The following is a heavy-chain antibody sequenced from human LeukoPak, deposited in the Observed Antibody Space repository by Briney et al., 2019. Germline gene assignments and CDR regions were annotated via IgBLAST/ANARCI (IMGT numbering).Heavy chain of an antibody. CDR1: GVSFSIEE. Sequence: LGGSLRLSCAASGVSFSIEEMNWVRQGAGKGLEWVSYISSIGTTIYYADSVKGRFTISRDNAKNSLYLQMNSLRAEDTAVYYCARGERGDYWGQGTLVTVSS. CDR2: ISSIGTTI. V-gene: IGHV3-48*03. CDR3: ARGERGDY. J-gene: IGHJ4*02. D-gene: IGHD1-26*01.